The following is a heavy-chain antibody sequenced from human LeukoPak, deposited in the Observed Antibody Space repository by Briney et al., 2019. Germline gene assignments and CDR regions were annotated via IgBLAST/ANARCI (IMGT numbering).Heavy chain of an antibody. D-gene: IGHD3-22*01. Sequence: ASVKVSCKASGYTFTCYYMHWVRQAPGQGLEWMGWINPISGGTNYAKTFPGRVTMTRDTSTRTAYMELSRLRSNDTAVYYCARVSGWNYYDSSGYYRPIDYWGQGTLVTVSS. CDR3: ARVSGWNYYDSSGYYRPIDY. CDR2: INPISGGT. V-gene: IGHV1-2*02. CDR1: GYTFTCYY. J-gene: IGHJ4*02.